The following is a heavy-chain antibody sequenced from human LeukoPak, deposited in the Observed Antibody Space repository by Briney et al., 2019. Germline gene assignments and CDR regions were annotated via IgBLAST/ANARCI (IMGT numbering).Heavy chain of an antibody. D-gene: IGHD4-17*01. CDR1: GGSVSSGSYY. Sequence: SETLSLTCTVSGGSVSSGSYYWSWIRQPPGKGLEWIGEINHSGSTNYNPSLKSRVTISVDTSKNQFSLKLSSVTAADTAVYYCARFNYGDYYFDYWGQGTLVTVSS. J-gene: IGHJ4*02. V-gene: IGHV4-39*07. CDR3: ARFNYGDYYFDY. CDR2: INHSGST.